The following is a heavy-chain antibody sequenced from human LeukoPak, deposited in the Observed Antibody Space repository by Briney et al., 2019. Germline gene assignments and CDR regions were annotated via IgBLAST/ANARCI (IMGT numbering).Heavy chain of an antibody. Sequence: KPGGSLRLSCAASGFTFSDSYMTWIRQAPGKGLEWVAFIDKSGGTTYYADSVKGRFTISRDNAKSSLYLEMNSLRAEDTAVYYCGRGHWGLDYWGQGTLVTVSS. D-gene: IGHD7-27*01. V-gene: IGHV3-11*04. CDR3: GRGHWGLDY. CDR1: GFTFSDSY. CDR2: IDKSGGTT. J-gene: IGHJ4*02.